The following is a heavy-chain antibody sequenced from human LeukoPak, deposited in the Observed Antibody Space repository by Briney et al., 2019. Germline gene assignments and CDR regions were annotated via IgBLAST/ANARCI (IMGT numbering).Heavy chain of an antibody. CDR1: GGSISSYY. V-gene: IGHV4-4*07. Sequence: PSETLSLTCTVSGGSISSYYWSWIRQPAGKGLEWIGRLYTSGSTNYNPSLKSRVTMSVDTSKNQFSLKLSSVTAADTAVYYCARGGSSGWYRPDYFDYWGQGTLVTVSS. CDR2: LYTSGST. D-gene: IGHD6-19*01. J-gene: IGHJ4*02. CDR3: ARGGSSGWYRPDYFDY.